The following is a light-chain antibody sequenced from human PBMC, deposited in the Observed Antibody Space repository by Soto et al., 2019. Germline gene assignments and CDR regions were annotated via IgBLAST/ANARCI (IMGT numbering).Light chain of an antibody. Sequence: DIVMTQSPGSLAVSLGERATINCKSSQSVLYSSNNKNYLAWYQQKPGQPPKLLISWASTRESGVPDRFSGRMARNDVPLSLTSRQADDVELYYWNQYYSTLSTFGEGTKVEIK. J-gene: IGKJ1*01. CDR2: WAS. CDR1: QSVLYSSNNKNY. CDR3: NQYYSTLST. V-gene: IGKV4-1*01.